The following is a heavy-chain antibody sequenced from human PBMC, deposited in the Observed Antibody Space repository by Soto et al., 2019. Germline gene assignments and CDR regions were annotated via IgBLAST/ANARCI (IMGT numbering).Heavy chain of an antibody. V-gene: IGHV4-34*01. CDR3: RAHAIHKYFDW. CDR2: INHSGST. D-gene: IGHD5-18*01. J-gene: IGHJ4*02. Sequence: SETLSLTSAVYGGSFSCYYWSWIRQPPGKGLEWIGEINHSGSTNYNPSLKSRVTISVDTSKNQFSLKLSSVTAADTAVYYCRAHAIHKYFDWWSQGTLVTVSS. CDR1: GGSFSCYY.